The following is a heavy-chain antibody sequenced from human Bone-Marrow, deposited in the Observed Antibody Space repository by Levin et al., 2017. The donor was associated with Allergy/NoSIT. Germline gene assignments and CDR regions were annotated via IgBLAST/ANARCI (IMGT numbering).Heavy chain of an antibody. J-gene: IGHJ4*02. CDR3: AAATGTENGGGGILDY. CDR1: GYPFTAYD. Sequence: ASVKVSCKASGYPFTAYDIDWVRQATGQGLEWMGWMSGNSGNTIYAQKFQGRLTMTQDTSTDTAYLELKSLRSDDTAVYYCAAATGTENGGGGILDYWGQGTLVTVSS. D-gene: IGHD1-1*01. V-gene: IGHV1-8*01. CDR2: MSGNSGNT.